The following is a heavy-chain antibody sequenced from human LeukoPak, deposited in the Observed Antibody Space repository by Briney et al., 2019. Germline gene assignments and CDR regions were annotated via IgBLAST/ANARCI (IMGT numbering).Heavy chain of an antibody. V-gene: IGHV4-59*01. J-gene: IGHJ4*02. Sequence: SETLSLTCTVSGGSISSYYWSWIRQPPGKGLEWIGYIYYSGSTNYNPSLKSRVTISVDTSKNQFSLKLSSVTAADTAVYYCARVPVAGRTFDCWGQGTLVTVSS. D-gene: IGHD6-19*01. CDR2: IYYSGST. CDR3: ARVPVAGRTFDC. CDR1: GGSISSYY.